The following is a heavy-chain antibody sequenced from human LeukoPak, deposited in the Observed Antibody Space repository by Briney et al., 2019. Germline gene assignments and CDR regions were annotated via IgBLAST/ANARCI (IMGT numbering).Heavy chain of an antibody. D-gene: IGHD4-23*01. CDR2: IIPIFGTA. J-gene: IGHJ3*02. V-gene: IGHV1-69*05. Sequence: GASVKVSCKASGGTFSSYAISWVRQAPGQGLEWMGGIIPIFGTANYAQKFQGRVTITTDESTSTAYMELSSLRSEDTAVYYCARAGTVVTPENGYAFDIWGQGTMVTVSS. CDR1: GGTFSSYA. CDR3: ARAGTVVTPENGYAFDI.